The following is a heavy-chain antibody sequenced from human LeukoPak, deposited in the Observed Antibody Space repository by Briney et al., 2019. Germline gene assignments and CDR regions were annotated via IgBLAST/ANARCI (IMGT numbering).Heavy chain of an antibody. Sequence: GGSLRLSCAASGFTFSSYAMHWVRQAPGKGLEWVAVISYDGSNKYYADSVKGRFTISRDNSKNTLYLQMNSLRAEDTAVYYCARGAEFRRAYYYYYYMDVWGKGTTVTVSS. V-gene: IGHV3-30*04. CDR2: ISYDGSNK. CDR3: ARGAEFRRAYYYYYYMDV. CDR1: GFTFSSYA. J-gene: IGHJ6*03. D-gene: IGHD3-10*01.